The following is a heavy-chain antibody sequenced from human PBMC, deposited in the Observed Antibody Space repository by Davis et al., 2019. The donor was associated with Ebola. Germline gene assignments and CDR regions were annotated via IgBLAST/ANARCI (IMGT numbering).Heavy chain of an antibody. D-gene: IGHD2-21*02. J-gene: IGHJ6*04. V-gene: IGHV5-51*01. CDR3: ARLAYCGGDCFLYYYYGMDV. Sequence: GESLKISCEASGYSFTSYWIDWVRQMPGKGLEWMGIIYPGDSDTRYSPSFQGQVTISADKSISTAYLQWSSLKASDTAMYYCARLAYCGGDCFLYYYYGMDVWGKGTTVTVSS. CDR1: GYSFTSYW. CDR2: IYPGDSDT.